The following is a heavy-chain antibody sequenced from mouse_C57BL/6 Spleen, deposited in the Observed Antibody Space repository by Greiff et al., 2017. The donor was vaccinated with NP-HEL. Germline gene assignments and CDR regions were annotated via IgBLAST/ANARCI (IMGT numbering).Heavy chain of an antibody. J-gene: IGHJ4*01. CDR2: ISSGSSTI. D-gene: IGHD2-1*01. V-gene: IGHV5-17*01. CDR3: ARRDGNYPYYAMDY. CDR1: GFTFSDYG. Sequence: EVQLVESGGGLVKPGGSLKLSCAASGFTFSDYGMHWVRQAPEKGLEWVAYISSGSSTIYYADTVKGRFTISRDNAKNTLFLQMTSLRSEDTAMYYCARRDGNYPYYAMDYWGQGTSVTVSS.